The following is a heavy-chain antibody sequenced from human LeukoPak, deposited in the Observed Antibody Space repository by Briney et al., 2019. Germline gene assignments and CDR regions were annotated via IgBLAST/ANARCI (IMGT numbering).Heavy chain of an antibody. J-gene: IGHJ6*03. D-gene: IGHD3-10*01. CDR3: ARGKPYGSGSYYKGFYFYYYMDV. CDR2: MNPNSGNT. Sequence: ASVKVSCKASGYTFTSYDIDWVRQATGQGLEWMGWMNPNSGNTGYAQKFQGRVTMTRNTSISTAYMELSSLTSEDTALYYCARGKPYGSGSYYKGFYFYYYMDVWGKGTTVTVSS. V-gene: IGHV1-8*01. CDR1: GYTFTSYD.